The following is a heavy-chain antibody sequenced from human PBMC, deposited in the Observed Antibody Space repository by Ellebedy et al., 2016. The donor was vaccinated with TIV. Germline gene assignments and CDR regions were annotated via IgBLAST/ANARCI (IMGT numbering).Heavy chain of an antibody. V-gene: IGHV3-74*01. D-gene: IGHD1-26*01. CDR3: ATDEGGSYDS. CDR1: GFTFTYTW. J-gene: IGHJ4*02. CDR2: ISRDGDIR. Sequence: GESLKISCATSGFTFTYTWMHWIRQAPRKGLEWVSRISRDGDIRGYAEFAKGRFTVSRDNTKNTLYLQMSGLRADDSAVYYCATDEGGSYDSWGQGTRVSVSS.